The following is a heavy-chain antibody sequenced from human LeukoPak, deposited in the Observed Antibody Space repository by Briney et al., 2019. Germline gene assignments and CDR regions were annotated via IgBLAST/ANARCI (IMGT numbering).Heavy chain of an antibody. V-gene: IGHV3-33*01. J-gene: IGHJ6*02. D-gene: IGHD4-17*01. CDR3: ARDMWTVTTSLYYYYYGMDV. CDR2: IWYDGSNK. Sequence: GGSLRLSCAASGFIFSSYGMHWVRQAPGKGLEWVAVIWYDGSNKYYADSVKGRFTISRDNSKNTLYLQMNSLRAEDTAVYYCARDMWTVTTSLYYYYYGMDVWGQGTTVTVSS. CDR1: GFIFSSYG.